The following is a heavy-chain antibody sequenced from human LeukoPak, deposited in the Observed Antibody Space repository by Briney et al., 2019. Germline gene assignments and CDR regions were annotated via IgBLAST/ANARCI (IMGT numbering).Heavy chain of an antibody. J-gene: IGHJ4*02. V-gene: IGHV4-34*01. CDR2: NNHSGST. CDR1: GGSFSGYY. CDR3: ARAPTWSPGYCFDY. D-gene: IGHD2-15*01. Sequence: SETLSLTCAVYGGSFSGYYWSWIRQPPGKGLEWIGENNHSGSTNYNPSLKSRVTISVDTSKNQFSLKLSSVTAADTAVYYCARAPTWSPGYCFDYWGQGTLVTVSS.